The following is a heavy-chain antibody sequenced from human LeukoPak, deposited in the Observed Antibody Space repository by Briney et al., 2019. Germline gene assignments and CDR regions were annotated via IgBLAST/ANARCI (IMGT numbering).Heavy chain of an antibody. V-gene: IGHV1-2*06. CDR3: ARDLLLTYYDFWSGYPYYYYGMDV. CDR1: GYTFTSYH. D-gene: IGHD3-3*01. CDR2: INPNSGGT. J-gene: IGHJ6*02. Sequence: ASVKVSCKASGYTFTSYHMHWVRQAPGQGLEWMGRINPNSGGTNYAQKFQGRVTMTRDTSISTAYMELSRLRSDDTAVYYCARDLLLTYYDFWSGYPYYYYGMDVWGQGATVTVSS.